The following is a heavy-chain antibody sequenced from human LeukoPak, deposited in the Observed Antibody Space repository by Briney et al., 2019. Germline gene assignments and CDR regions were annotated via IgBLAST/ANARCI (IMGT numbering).Heavy chain of an antibody. CDR2: ISGSFST. V-gene: IGHV3-23*01. CDR3: AKGEWLDD. D-gene: IGHD3-16*01. CDR1: GFSFSSYA. J-gene: IGHJ4*02. Sequence: PGGSLRLSCAASGFSFSSYAMSWVRQAPGQGLEWVSTISGSFSTYYKDSVKGRFTISRDNSKNTLYLQTNSLRAEDTALYCCAKGEWLDDWGQGTRVTVSS.